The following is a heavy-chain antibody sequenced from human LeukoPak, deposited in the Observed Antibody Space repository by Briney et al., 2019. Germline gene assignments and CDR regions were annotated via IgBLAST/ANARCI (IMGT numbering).Heavy chain of an antibody. CDR1: GYTFTNYD. D-gene: IGHD2-2*01. Sequence: ASVKVSCKASGYTFTNYDINWVRQATGQGLEWMGWMNPDSGNTGYAQKFQGRVTMTRDTSTSTVYMELSSLRSEDTAVYYCARPHACSSTSCFDWFDPWGQGTLVTVSS. CDR3: ARPHACSSTSCFDWFDP. CDR2: MNPDSGNT. V-gene: IGHV1-8*01. J-gene: IGHJ5*02.